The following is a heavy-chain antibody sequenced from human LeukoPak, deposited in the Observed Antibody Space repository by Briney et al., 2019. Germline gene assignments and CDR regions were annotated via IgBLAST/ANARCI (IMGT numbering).Heavy chain of an antibody. J-gene: IGHJ4*02. CDR3: ARQEGYYDSSGYRLGAGSVVVLDY. CDR1: GYSFTSYW. V-gene: IGHV5-10-1*01. CDR2: IDHSDSYT. D-gene: IGHD3-22*01. Sequence: GESLKTSCKGSGYSFTSYWISWVRQMPGKGLEWMGRIDHSDSYTNYSPSFQGHVTLSADKSISTADLQWSSLKASDTAMYYCARQEGYYDSSGYRLGAGSVVVLDYWGQGTLVTVSS.